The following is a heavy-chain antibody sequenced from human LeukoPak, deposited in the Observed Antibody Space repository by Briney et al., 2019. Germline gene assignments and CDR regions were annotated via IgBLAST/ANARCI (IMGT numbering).Heavy chain of an antibody. D-gene: IGHD4-17*01. J-gene: IGHJ6*03. V-gene: IGHV1-2*02. Sequence: ASMKVSCKASGYTFTGYYMHWVRQAPGQGLEWMGWINPNSGDTYYAPKFQGRVTMTRDTSISTAYMELSRLRSDDTAVYYCATVAVTPYYYYYMDVWGKGTTVTISS. CDR1: GYTFTGYY. CDR2: INPNSGDT. CDR3: ATVAVTPYYYYYMDV.